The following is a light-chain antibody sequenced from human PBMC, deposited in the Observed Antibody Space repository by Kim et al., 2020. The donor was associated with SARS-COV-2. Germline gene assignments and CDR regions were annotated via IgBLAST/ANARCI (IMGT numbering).Light chain of an antibody. Sequence: SVALGQTARITCGGNNIVRKNVHWYQQKPGQAPVLVIYRDDNRPSGIPERFSGSNSGNTATLTITRAQAGDEADYYCQVWDSSTVVFGAGTQLTVL. J-gene: IGLJ2*01. CDR2: RDD. CDR3: QVWDSSTVV. CDR1: NIVRKN. V-gene: IGLV3-9*01.